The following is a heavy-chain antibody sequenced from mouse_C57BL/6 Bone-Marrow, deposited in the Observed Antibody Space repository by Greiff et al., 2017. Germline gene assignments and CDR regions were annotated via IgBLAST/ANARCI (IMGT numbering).Heavy chain of an antibody. J-gene: IGHJ3*01. CDR1: GFNINDSY. D-gene: IGHD1-2*01. Sequence: VQLQQSGPELVRPGASVKMSCTASGFNINDSYMNWVKQRPEQGLEWIGRIDPEDGDTEYAPKFQGKATLTADTSSNTAYLQLSSLTSEDTYVCYSPHYSGLAYWGQGTLVTVSA. V-gene: IGHV14-1*01. CDR3: PHYSGLAY. CDR2: IDPEDGDT.